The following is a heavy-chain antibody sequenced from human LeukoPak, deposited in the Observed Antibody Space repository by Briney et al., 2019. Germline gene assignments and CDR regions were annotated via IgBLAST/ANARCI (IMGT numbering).Heavy chain of an antibody. CDR2: IKQDGSET. J-gene: IGHJ4*02. V-gene: IGHV3-7*01. D-gene: IGHD6-19*01. CDR3: ARQRGSGCLDY. CDR1: RFTLSNYW. Sequence: TGGSLRLSCAASRFTLSNYWMSWVRQAPGKGLEWVANIKQDGSETYYVDSVKGRFTISRDNAKHSLSLQMNSLRAEDTAVYYCARQRGSGCLDYWGQGTLVTVSS.